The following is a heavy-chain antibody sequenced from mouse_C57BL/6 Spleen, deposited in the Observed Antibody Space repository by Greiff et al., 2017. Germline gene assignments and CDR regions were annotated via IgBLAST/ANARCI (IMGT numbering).Heavy chain of an antibody. V-gene: IGHV5-16*01. J-gene: IGHJ1*03. D-gene: IGHD1-1*01. CDR1: GFTFSDYY. CDR2: INYDGSST. CDR3: AREGYYYGSSGWYFDV. Sequence: EVMLVESEGGLVQPGSSMKLSCTASGFTFSDYYMAWVRQVPEKGLEWVANINYDGSSTYYLDSLKGRFIISRDNAKKILYLQMSSLMSEDTATYYCAREGYYYGSSGWYFDVWGTGTTVTVSS.